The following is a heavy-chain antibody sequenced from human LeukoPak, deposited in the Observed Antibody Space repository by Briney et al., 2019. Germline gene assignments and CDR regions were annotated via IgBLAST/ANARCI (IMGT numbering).Heavy chain of an antibody. CDR2: IIPILGIA. CDR1: GGTFSSYA. V-gene: IGHV1-69*04. CDR3: ARVKTDDSSGYLQH. J-gene: IGHJ1*01. D-gene: IGHD3-22*01. Sequence: GASVKVSCKASGGTFSSYAISWVRQAPGQGLEWMGRIIPILGIANYAQKFQGRVTITADKSTSTAYMELSSLRSEDTAVYYCARVKTDDSSGYLQHWGQGTLVTVSS.